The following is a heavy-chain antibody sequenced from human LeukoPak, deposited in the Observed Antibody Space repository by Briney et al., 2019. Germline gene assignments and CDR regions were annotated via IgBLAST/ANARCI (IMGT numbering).Heavy chain of an antibody. Sequence: GESLKISCKASGYTFSNYWIGWVRQMPGKGLEWMGIVYPGDSDTRYSPSFQGQVIISADKSINTAYLWWSSLKASDTAMYYCARPGSGSYYKWGDNAFDIWGQGTMVTVSS. V-gene: IGHV5-51*01. J-gene: IGHJ3*02. D-gene: IGHD3-10*01. CDR3: ARPGSGSYYKWGDNAFDI. CDR1: GYTFSNYW. CDR2: VYPGDSDT.